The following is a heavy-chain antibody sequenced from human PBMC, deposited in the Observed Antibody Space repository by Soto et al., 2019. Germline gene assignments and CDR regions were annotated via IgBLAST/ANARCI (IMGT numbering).Heavy chain of an antibody. V-gene: IGHV3-23*01. D-gene: IGHD3-10*01. J-gene: IGHJ6*02. CDR3: AKDRAFNYFYGMDV. CDR2: VSTNGRST. CDR1: GLAFGNYA. Sequence: LRLSCRASGLAFGNYAMNWVRQVPGRGLEWVAGVSTNGRSTYYADSVRGRFTISRDNSKITVYLQMNSLRAEDTAVYYCAKDRAFNYFYGMDVWGQGTTVTVSS.